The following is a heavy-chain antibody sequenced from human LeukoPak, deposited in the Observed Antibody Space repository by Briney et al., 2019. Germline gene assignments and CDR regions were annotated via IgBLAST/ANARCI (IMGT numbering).Heavy chain of an antibody. CDR3: ATDLPTTVTTNRPHRGSSGWY. CDR1: GYTLTELS. D-gene: IGHD4-11*01. CDR2: FDPEHGET. J-gene: IGHJ4*02. V-gene: IGHV1-24*01. Sequence: ASVKVSCRVSGYTLTELSMHWVRQAPGKGLEWMGGFDPEHGETIYAQKFQGRVTMTEDTSTDTAYMELSSLRSEDTAVYYCATDLPTTVTTNRPHRGSSGWYSGQGTLVTVSS.